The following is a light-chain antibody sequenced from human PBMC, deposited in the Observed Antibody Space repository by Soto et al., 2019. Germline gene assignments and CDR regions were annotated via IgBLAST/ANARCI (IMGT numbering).Light chain of an antibody. CDR2: DVS. CDR3: SSYTSSNTVV. Sequence: QSALTQPASVSGSPGQSITISCTGTSSDAGGYNYVSWYQQYPDKAPKLMIYDVSNRPSGLSNRFSGSKSGNTASLTISGLQAEDEADYYCSSYTSSNTVVFGGGTKLTVL. J-gene: IGLJ2*01. CDR1: SSDAGGYNY. V-gene: IGLV2-14*01.